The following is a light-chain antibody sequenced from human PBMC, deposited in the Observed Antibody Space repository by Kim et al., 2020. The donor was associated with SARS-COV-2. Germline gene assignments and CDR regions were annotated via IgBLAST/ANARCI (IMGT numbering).Light chain of an antibody. V-gene: IGKV1-5*03. Sequence: ATVGDRVTSTCRASQSISSWLAWYQQKPGKAPKLLIYKASSLESGVPSRFSGSGSGTEFTLTISSLQPDDFATYYCQQYNSYPWTFGQGTKVDIK. J-gene: IGKJ1*01. CDR2: KAS. CDR3: QQYNSYPWT. CDR1: QSISSW.